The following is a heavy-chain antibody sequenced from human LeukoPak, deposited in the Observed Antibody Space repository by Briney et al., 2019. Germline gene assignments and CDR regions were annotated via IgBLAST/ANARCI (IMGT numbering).Heavy chain of an antibody. D-gene: IGHD3-22*01. CDR3: ARVVVSSGYFDDY. J-gene: IGHJ4*02. CDR2: ISSSSSYI. Sequence: PGGSLRLSCAASGFAFSSYSMNWVRQAPGKGLEWVSSISSSSSYIYYADSVKGRFTISRDNAKNSLYLQMNSLRAEDTAVYYCARVVVSSGYFDDYWGQGTLVTVSS. V-gene: IGHV3-21*01. CDR1: GFAFSSYS.